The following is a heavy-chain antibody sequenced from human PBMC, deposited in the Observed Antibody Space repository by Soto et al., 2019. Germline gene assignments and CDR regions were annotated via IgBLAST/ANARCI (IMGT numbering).Heavy chain of an antibody. V-gene: IGHV3-53*01. J-gene: IGHJ6*02. D-gene: IGHD5-18*01. CDR2: IYSGGST. CDR3: AREYSYGYYYYYGMDV. Sequence: EVQLVESGGGLIQPGGSLRLSCAASGFTVSSNYMSWVRQAPGKGLEWVSVIYSGGSTYYADSVKGRFTISRDNSKNTLYLQMKSLRAEDTAVYYCAREYSYGYYYYYGMDVWGQGTTVTVSS. CDR1: GFTVSSNY.